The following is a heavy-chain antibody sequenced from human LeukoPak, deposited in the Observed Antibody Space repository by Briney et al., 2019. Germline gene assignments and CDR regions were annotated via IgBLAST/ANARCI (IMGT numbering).Heavy chain of an antibody. V-gene: IGHV3-33*01. Sequence: GGSLRLSCAASGFTFGSYGMHWVRQAPGKGLEWVAVIWYDGSNKYYADSVKGRFTISRDNSKNTLYLQMNSLRAEDTAVYYCAGGLYSYGTRLPAGGDYWGQGTPVTVSS. D-gene: IGHD5-18*01. CDR2: IWYDGSNK. CDR3: AGGLYSYGTRLPAGGDY. J-gene: IGHJ4*02. CDR1: GFTFGSYG.